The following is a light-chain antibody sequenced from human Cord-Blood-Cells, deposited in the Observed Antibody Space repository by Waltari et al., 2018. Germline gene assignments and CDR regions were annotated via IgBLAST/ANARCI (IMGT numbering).Light chain of an antibody. CDR2: AAS. J-gene: IGKJ1*01. CDR1: QSISSY. V-gene: IGKV1-39*01. Sequence: DIQMTQSPSSLSASVGDRVTITCRASQSISSYLNWYQQKPGQAPKLVIYAASSLQSGVPSRFMGSGSGTDFTLTISSLQTEDVATYYCQQSYSTPWTFGQGTKVEIK. CDR3: QQSYSTPWT.